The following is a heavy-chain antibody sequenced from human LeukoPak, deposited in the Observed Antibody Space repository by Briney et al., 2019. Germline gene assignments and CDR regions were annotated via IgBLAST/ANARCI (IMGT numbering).Heavy chain of an antibody. V-gene: IGHV1-18*01. CDR2: ISAYNGNT. CDR1: GYTFTSYG. J-gene: IGHJ5*02. Sequence: GASVKVSCKAPGYTFTSYGISWVRQAPGQWLEWMGWISAYNGNTNYAQKLQGRVTMTTDTSTSTAYMELRSLRSDDTAVYYCARDRLYDPRRFDPWGQGTLVTVSS. D-gene: IGHD2-2*02. CDR3: ARDRLYDPRRFDP.